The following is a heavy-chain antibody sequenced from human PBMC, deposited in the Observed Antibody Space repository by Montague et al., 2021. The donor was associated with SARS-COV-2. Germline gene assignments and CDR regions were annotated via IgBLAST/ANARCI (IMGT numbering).Heavy chain of an antibody. J-gene: IGHJ3*02. Sequence: SETLSLTCTVSGGSICSSSYYWGWLRQPPGKGLEWIGSIYYSGSTYYNPSLKSRVTISVDTSKNQFSLKLSSVTAADTAVYYCARQENSSGWFKPDAFDIWGQGTMVTVSS. D-gene: IGHD6-19*01. CDR2: IYYSGST. CDR1: GGSICSSSYY. CDR3: ARQENSSGWFKPDAFDI. V-gene: IGHV4-39*01.